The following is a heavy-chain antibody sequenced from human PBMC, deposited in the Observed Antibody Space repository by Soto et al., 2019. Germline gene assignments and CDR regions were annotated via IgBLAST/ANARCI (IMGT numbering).Heavy chain of an antibody. V-gene: IGHV3-74*01. Sequence: EMQLVESGGGLVQPGGSLRLSCAASGFTSSNYWIHWVRQAPGKGLVWVSRVNSDGSSTLYADSVKGRVTVPRDNGKNTLYLQMNSLGAEDTAVYYCARVPHCNSSRCYSCFDLWGRGTSVTVSS. CDR2: VNSDGSST. D-gene: IGHD2-2*01. CDR3: ARVPHCNSSRCYSCFDL. CDR1: GFTSSNYW. J-gene: IGHJ2*01.